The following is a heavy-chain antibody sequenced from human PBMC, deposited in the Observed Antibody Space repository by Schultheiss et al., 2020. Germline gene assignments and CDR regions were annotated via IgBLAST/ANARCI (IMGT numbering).Heavy chain of an antibody. V-gene: IGHV3-49*04. D-gene: IGHD5-18*01. CDR2: IRSRAYGGTT. Sequence: GGSLRLSCTTSGFTFGDYAMSWVRQAPGKGLEWVGFIRSRAYGGTTEYAAPVKGRFTISRDDSKNTVFLQMNGLKTEDTGVYYCTTGTWIQLWLADYWGQGTLVTVSS. CDR1: GFTFGDYA. CDR3: TTGTWIQLWLADY. J-gene: IGHJ4*02.